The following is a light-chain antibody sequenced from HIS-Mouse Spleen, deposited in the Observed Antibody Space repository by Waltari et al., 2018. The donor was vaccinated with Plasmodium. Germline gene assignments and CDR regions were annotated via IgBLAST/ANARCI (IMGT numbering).Light chain of an antibody. CDR2: DAS. Sequence: IQMTQSPSSLSASVGDRVTLTCQASQDISNYLNWYQQKPGKAPKLLIYDASNLETGVPSRFSGSGSGTDFTFTISSLQPEDIATYYCQQYDNLVTFGPGTKVDIK. CDR1: QDISNY. V-gene: IGKV1-33*01. J-gene: IGKJ3*01. CDR3: QQYDNLVT.